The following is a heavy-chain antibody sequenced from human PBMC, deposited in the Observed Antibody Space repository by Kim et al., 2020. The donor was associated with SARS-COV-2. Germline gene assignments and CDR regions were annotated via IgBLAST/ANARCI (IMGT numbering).Heavy chain of an antibody. Sequence: GGSLRLSCAASGFTFSNAWMSWVRQAPGKGLEWVGRIKSKTDGGTTDYAAPVKGRFTISRDDSKNTLYLQMNSLKTEDTAVYYCTRRPRKGKLPAPFDYWGQGTLVTVSS. V-gene: IGHV3-15*01. D-gene: IGHD2-15*01. CDR2: IKSKTDGGTT. J-gene: IGHJ4*02. CDR3: TRRPRKGKLPAPFDY. CDR1: GFTFSNAW.